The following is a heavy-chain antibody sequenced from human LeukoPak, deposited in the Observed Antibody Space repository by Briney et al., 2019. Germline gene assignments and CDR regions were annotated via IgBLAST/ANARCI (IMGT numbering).Heavy chain of an antibody. CDR2: IYYSGST. CDR1: GGSISSYC. CDR3: ARDASGWRFDY. J-gene: IGHJ4*02. Sequence: SESLSLTCTVSGGSISSYCWSWIRQPPGKGLEWIGYIYYSGSTNYNPSLKSRVTISVDTSKNQFSLKLSSVTAADTAVYYCARDASGWRFDYWGQGTLVTVSS. D-gene: IGHD6-19*01. V-gene: IGHV4-59*01.